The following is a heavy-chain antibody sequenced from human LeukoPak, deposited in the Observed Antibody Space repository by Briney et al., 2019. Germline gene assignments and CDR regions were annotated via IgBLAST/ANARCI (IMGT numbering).Heavy chain of an antibody. CDR3: AKEDIGIAAADYFDY. J-gene: IGHJ4*02. CDR1: GFTFSSYG. CDR2: IRYDGSNK. V-gene: IGHV3-30*02. Sequence: GGSLRLSCAASGFTFSSYGMHWVRQAPGKGLEWVAFIRYDGSNKYYADSVKGRFTISRDNSKNTLYLQMNSLRAEDTAVYYRAKEDIGIAAADYFDYWGQGTLVTVSS. D-gene: IGHD6-13*01.